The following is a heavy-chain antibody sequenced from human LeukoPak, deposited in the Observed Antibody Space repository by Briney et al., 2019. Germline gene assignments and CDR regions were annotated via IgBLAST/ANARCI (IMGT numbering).Heavy chain of an antibody. D-gene: IGHD2-15*01. Sequence: ASVKVSCKVSGYTHTELSMHWVRQAPGKGLEWMGGFDPEDGETIYAQKFQGRVTMTEDTSTDTAYMELSSLRSEDTAVYYCATSGGYCSGGSCYRLRGYYFDYWGQGTLVTVSS. CDR1: GYTHTELS. V-gene: IGHV1-24*01. J-gene: IGHJ4*02. CDR3: ATSGGYCSGGSCYRLRGYYFDY. CDR2: FDPEDGET.